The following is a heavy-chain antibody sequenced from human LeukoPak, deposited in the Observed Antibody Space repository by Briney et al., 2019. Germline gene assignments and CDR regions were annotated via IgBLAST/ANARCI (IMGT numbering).Heavy chain of an antibody. J-gene: IGHJ6*04. CDR1: GFTFSSYG. CDR3: AKDWATEAGTTYYYGRGV. V-gene: IGHV3-30*18. Sequence: GGSLRLSCAASGFTFSSYGMHWVRQAPGKGLEWVAVISYDGSNKYYADSVKGRFTISRDNSKNTLYLQMNSLRAEDTAVYYCAKDWATEAGTTYYYGRGVWGKGPAVTVSP. D-gene: IGHD6-13*01. CDR2: ISYDGSNK.